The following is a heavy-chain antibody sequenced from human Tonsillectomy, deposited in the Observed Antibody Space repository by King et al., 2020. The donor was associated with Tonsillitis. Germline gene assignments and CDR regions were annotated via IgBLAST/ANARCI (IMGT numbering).Heavy chain of an antibody. CDR1: GGSFSGYY. CDR3: ARGIVGATTPDYYYYGMDV. V-gene: IGHV4-34*01. Sequence: VQLQQWGAGLLKPSETLSLTCAVYGGSFSGYYWTWIRQPPGKGLEWIGEINHSETTNCNPSLKSRVTISVDTSKNQFSLKLSSVTAADTAVYYCARGIVGATTPDYYYYGMDVWGQGTTVTVPS. CDR2: INHSETT. J-gene: IGHJ6*02. D-gene: IGHD1-26*01.